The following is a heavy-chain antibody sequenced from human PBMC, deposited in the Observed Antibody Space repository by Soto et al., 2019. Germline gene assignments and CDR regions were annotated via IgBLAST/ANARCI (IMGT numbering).Heavy chain of an antibody. D-gene: IGHD2-15*01. Sequence: ASVKVSCKASGYIFTGYYLHWVRQAPGQGLEWMGWINPNNGDTNYAQNFQGRVTMTRDTSISTAYMELSGLRSDDTAVYYCARVHTYYYYSGSFDYWGQGTLVTVSS. J-gene: IGHJ4*02. CDR3: ARVHTYYYYSGSFDY. V-gene: IGHV1-2*02. CDR1: GYIFTGYY. CDR2: INPNNGDT.